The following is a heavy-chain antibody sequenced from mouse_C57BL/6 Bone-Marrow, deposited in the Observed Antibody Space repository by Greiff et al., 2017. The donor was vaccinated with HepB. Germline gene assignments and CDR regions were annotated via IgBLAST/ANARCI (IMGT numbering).Heavy chain of an antibody. D-gene: IGHD1-1*01. Sequence: VHLVESGPGLVAPSQRLSITCTVSGFSFTSYAISWVRQPPGKGLEWLGVIWTGGGTNYNSALKSRLSISKDNTKSQVFLKMNSLQTDDTARYYCASQYYYGSSYLAMDYWGQGTSVTVSS. CDR3: ASQYYYGSSYLAMDY. V-gene: IGHV2-9-1*01. CDR2: IWTGGGT. CDR1: GFSFTSYA. J-gene: IGHJ4*01.